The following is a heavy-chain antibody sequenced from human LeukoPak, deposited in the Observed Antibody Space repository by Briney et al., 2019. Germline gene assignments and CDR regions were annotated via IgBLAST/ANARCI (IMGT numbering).Heavy chain of an antibody. D-gene: IGHD1-1*01. CDR2: ITSDGSIT. V-gene: IGHV3-74*01. CDR1: GFIFRSSW. Sequence: GGSLRLSCAASGFIFRSSWMHWVRQAPGKGLVWVSRITSDGSITTYADSVKGRFTISRDNAKNTLYLQMNSLRAEDTAVYYCARAPLHDEGYWGQGTLVTVSS. J-gene: IGHJ4*02. CDR3: ARAPLHDEGY.